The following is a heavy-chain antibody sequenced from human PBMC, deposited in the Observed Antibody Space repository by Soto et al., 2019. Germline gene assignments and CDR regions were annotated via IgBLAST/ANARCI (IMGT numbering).Heavy chain of an antibody. Sequence: SETLSLTCSVSGASISSGGYYWNWIRQHPGKGLEWIGSMYYSGSTHYNPSLKSRVTISVGTSKNQFSLKLSSVTAADTAVYYCARDGSGIDWGQGTLVTVSS. J-gene: IGHJ4*02. CDR3: ARDGSGID. D-gene: IGHD1-1*01. CDR1: GASISSGGYY. CDR2: MYYSGST. V-gene: IGHV4-30-4*08.